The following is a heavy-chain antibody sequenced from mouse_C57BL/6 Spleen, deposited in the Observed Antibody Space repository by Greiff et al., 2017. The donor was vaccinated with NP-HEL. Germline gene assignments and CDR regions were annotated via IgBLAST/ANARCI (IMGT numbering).Heavy chain of an antibody. D-gene: IGHD1-1*02. CDR1: GFTFSDYY. CDR2: ISNGGGST. V-gene: IGHV5-12*01. J-gene: IGHJ4*01. CDR3: ARQAMDYAMDY. Sequence: DVMLVESGGGLVQPGGSLKLSCAASGFTFSDYYMYWVRQTPEKRLEWVAYISNGGGSTYYPDTVKGRFTISRDNAKNTLYLQMSRLKSEDTAMYYCARQAMDYAMDYWGQGTSVTVSS.